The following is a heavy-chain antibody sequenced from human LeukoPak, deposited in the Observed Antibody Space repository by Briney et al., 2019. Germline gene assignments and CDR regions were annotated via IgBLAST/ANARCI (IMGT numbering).Heavy chain of an antibody. CDR2: ISGSGGST. CDR1: GFTFSSYA. Sequence: GGSLRLSCAASGFTFSSYAMSWVRQAPGKGLEWVSAISGSGGSTYYADSVKGRFTISRDNSKNTLYLQMNSLRAEDTAVYYCARTRFLEWLSTSPYYFDYWGQGTLVTVSS. D-gene: IGHD3-3*01. J-gene: IGHJ4*02. CDR3: ARTRFLEWLSTSPYYFDY. V-gene: IGHV3-23*01.